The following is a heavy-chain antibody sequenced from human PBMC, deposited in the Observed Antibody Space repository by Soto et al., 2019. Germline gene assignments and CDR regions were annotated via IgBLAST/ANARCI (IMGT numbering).Heavy chain of an antibody. J-gene: IGHJ4*02. V-gene: IGHV1-18*03. Sequence: QVQLVQSGAEVKKPGASVKVSCKASGYTFTSYGISWVRQAPGQGLEWMGWISAYNGNTNYAQKRQGRVTMTTDTPTSTAYMELRSLRSDDMAVYYCASSYYDSSGYYLDYWGQGTLVTVSS. D-gene: IGHD3-22*01. CDR1: GYTFTSYG. CDR2: ISAYNGNT. CDR3: ASSYYDSSGYYLDY.